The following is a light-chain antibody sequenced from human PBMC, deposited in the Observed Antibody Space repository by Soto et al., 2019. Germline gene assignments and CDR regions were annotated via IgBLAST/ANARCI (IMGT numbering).Light chain of an antibody. V-gene: IGKV3-15*01. CDR1: QSVGSN. CDR3: QQYTNWPYT. CDR2: GAS. Sequence: EIVMTQSPATLSVSPGERASLSCRASQSVGSNLAWYQQTAGQAPRLLIYGASTRATGIPARFSGSGSGTEFPLTISSLQSEDFAVYSCQQYTNWPYTFGQGTKLAIK. J-gene: IGKJ2*01.